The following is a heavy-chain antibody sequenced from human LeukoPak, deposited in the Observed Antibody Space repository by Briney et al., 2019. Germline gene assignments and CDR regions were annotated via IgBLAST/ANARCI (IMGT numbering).Heavy chain of an antibody. Sequence: GESLMISCKGSGYTFTNYWIGWVRQMPGKGLEWMGIIYPGDSDTTYSPSFQGQVTISADKSISTAYLQWSSLKASDNALYYCAKGTAVGTADVFDVWGQGTMVTVSS. J-gene: IGHJ3*01. V-gene: IGHV5-51*01. D-gene: IGHD6-13*01. CDR1: GYTFTNYW. CDR2: IYPGDSDT. CDR3: AKGTAVGTADVFDV.